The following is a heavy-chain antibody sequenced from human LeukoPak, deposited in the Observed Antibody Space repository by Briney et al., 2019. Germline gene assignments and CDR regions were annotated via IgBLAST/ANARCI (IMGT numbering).Heavy chain of an antibody. CDR3: TKAASSSPGGLDP. CDR2: INWDGDDT. CDR1: GFTFDDYA. Sequence: PGGSLRLSCAASGFTFDDYAMHWVRQAPGKGLEWVSLINWDGDDTYYADSVKGRFTISRDNSKNSLYLQMNSLRANDTALYYCTKAASSSPGGLDPWGQGTLVTVSS. V-gene: IGHV3-43D*03. J-gene: IGHJ5*02.